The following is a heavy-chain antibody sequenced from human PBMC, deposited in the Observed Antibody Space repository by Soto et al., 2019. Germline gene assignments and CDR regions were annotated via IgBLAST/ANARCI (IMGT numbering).Heavy chain of an antibody. CDR1: GFPFSSYE. CDR2: ISSSGSTI. D-gene: IGHD3-10*01. Sequence: PGGSLRLSCAASGFPFSSYEMNLVRQSPGKGLEWVSYISSSGSTIYYADSVKGRFTISRDNAKNSLYLQMNSLRAEDTAVYYCARDRVYGSGRYRLNYYDDYGMDVWGQG. CDR3: ARDRVYGSGRYRLNYYDDYGMDV. V-gene: IGHV3-48*03. J-gene: IGHJ6*02.